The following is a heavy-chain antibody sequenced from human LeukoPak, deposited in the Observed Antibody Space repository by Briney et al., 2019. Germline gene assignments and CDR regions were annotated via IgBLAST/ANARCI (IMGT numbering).Heavy chain of an antibody. J-gene: IGHJ5*02. CDR1: GYTFTGYY. CDR3: ATNILVRDIINWFDP. D-gene: IGHD3-10*01. V-gene: IGHV1-2*02. CDR2: INPNSGGT. Sequence: GASVKVSCKASGYTFTGYYMHWVRQAPGQGLEWMGWINPNSGGTNYAQKIQGRVTMTRDTSISTAYMELSRLRSDDTAVYYCATNILVRDIINWFDPWGQGTLVTVSS.